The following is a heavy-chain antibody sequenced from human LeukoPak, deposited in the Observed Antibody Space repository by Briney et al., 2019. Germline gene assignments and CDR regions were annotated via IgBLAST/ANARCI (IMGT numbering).Heavy chain of an antibody. J-gene: IGHJ5*02. CDR3: AKWNYYGSGSTNWFDP. V-gene: IGHV3-30*02. Sequence: GGSPRLSCAASGFTFSSYSMHWVRQAPGRGLEWVAFIRYDGSNKYYADSVKGRFTISRDNSKNTLYLQMNSLRAEDTAVYYCAKWNYYGSGSTNWFDPWGQGTLVTVSS. CDR1: GFTFSSYS. D-gene: IGHD3-10*01. CDR2: IRYDGSNK.